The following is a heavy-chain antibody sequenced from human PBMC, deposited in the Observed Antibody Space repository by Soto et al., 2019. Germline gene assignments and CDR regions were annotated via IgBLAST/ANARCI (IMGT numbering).Heavy chain of an antibody. D-gene: IGHD2-15*01. CDR1: GFTFSSFD. Sequence: EVQVLESGGGLVQPGGSLRLSCAASGFTFSSFDMNWVRQAPGKGLEWVSGVTASGSITSHADPAKGRFTISRDNAKNTMYLQMNSLRAEDTAVYYCAKGDCSGGRCYRGFDYWGQGTLVTVSS. J-gene: IGHJ4*02. V-gene: IGHV3-23*01. CDR3: AKGDCSGGRCYRGFDY. CDR2: VTASGSIT.